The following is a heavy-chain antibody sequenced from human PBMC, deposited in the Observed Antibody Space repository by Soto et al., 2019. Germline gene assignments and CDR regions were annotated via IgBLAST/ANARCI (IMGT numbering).Heavy chain of an antibody. CDR3: ASSRDYGDYCFDY. J-gene: IGHJ4*02. Sequence: ASVKVSCKAIGYSFTSHYMHWVRQAPGQGLEWMGWISAYNGNTNYAQKLQGRVTMTTDTSTSTAYMELRSLRSDDTAVYYCASSRDYGDYCFDYWGQGTLVTVSS. CDR2: ISAYNGNT. D-gene: IGHD4-17*01. V-gene: IGHV1-18*04. CDR1: GYSFTSHY.